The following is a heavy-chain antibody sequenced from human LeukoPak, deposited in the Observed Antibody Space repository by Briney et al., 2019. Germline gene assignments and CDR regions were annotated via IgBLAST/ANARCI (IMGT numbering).Heavy chain of an antibody. CDR1: GGSISSSSYS. D-gene: IGHD3-3*01. CDR3: ASRGVPRYYYYGMDV. CDR2: IYYSGST. V-gene: IGHV4-39*07. Sequence: SETLSLTCTVSGGSISSSSYSWGWIRQPPGKGLEWIGSIYYSGSTNYNPSLKSRVTISVDTSKNQFSLKLSSVTAAGTAVYYCASRGVPRYYYYGMDVWGQGTTVTVSS. J-gene: IGHJ6*02.